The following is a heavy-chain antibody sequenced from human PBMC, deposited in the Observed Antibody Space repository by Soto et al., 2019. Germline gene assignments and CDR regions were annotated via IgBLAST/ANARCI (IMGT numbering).Heavy chain of an antibody. CDR1: DDSVSSGRYY. Sequence: QVQLQESGPGLVEPSETLSLTCTVSDDSVSSGRYYWSWSRQPPGKGLEWIGYIYNSGSTNYKSSLKSRITISVDTSKNQFSLKLTSVTAADTAVYYCARSGAGSGWLGGQGTLVTVSS. V-gene: IGHV4-61*01. CDR2: IYNSGST. CDR3: ARSGAGSGWL. J-gene: IGHJ4*02. D-gene: IGHD6-19*01.